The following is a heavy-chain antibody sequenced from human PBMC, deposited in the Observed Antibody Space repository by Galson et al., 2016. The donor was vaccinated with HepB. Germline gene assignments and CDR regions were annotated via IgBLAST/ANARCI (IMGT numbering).Heavy chain of an antibody. D-gene: IGHD3-3*01. Sequence: SVKVSCKASGYTFTNYPIHWVRQAPGQRLEWMGWINAGNGDTKYSQKFQGRVTITRDTSASTAYMELSSLRSEDTAVHYCARQDYDFWSAIKYYYYYYMDVWGKGTTVTVSS. CDR1: GYTFTNYP. CDR2: INAGNGDT. J-gene: IGHJ6*03. CDR3: ARQDYDFWSAIKYYYYYYMDV. V-gene: IGHV1-3*01.